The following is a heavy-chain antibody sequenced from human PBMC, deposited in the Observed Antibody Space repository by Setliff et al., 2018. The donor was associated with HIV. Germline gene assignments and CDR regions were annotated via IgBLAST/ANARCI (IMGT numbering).Heavy chain of an antibody. Sequence: LPETLSLTCAVYGGSFSGYYWSWIRQSPGKGLEWIGQINHGGSTNYSPSLKSRVTMSIDTSKNQFSLRLSSVTAADTAVYYCASDYSSRHDAFDIWGQGTVVTVSS. CDR1: GGSFSGYY. CDR3: ASDYSSRHDAFDI. D-gene: IGHD6-13*01. J-gene: IGHJ3*02. CDR2: INHGGST. V-gene: IGHV4-34*01.